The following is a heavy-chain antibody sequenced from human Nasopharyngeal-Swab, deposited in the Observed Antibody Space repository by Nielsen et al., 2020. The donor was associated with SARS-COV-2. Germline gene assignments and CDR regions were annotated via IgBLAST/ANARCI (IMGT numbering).Heavy chain of an antibody. CDR2: IYYSGST. V-gene: IGHV4-30-4*01. D-gene: IGHD2-2*01. J-gene: IGHJ6*02. Sequence: WRRQCPGKGLEWIGYIYYSGSTYYNPSLKSRVTISVDTSKNQFSLKLSSVTAADTAVYYCARDAAGYCSSTSCYAGTGMDVWGQGTTVTRLL. CDR3: ARDAAGYCSSTSCYAGTGMDV.